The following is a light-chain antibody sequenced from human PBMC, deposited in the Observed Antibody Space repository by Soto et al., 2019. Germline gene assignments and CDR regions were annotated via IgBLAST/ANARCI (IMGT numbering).Light chain of an antibody. Sequence: DIQLTQSPSFLSASVGDTVTITCRASQAISTYLAWYQQKPGKGPKLLIRSASTLQSGVPPRFSGGGSGTEFTLTISTLQPDDSGIYYCQQLNGYQLAFGGGTNVEIK. V-gene: IGKV1-9*01. CDR3: QQLNGYQLA. CDR1: QAISTY. J-gene: IGKJ4*01. CDR2: SAS.